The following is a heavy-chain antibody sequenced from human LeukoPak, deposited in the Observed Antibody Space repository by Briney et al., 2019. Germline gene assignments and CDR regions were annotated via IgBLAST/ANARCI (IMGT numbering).Heavy chain of an antibody. Sequence: PSETLSLTCAVYGGSFSGYYWSWIRQPPGKGLEWIGEINHSGSTNYNPSLKSRVTISVDTSKNQFSLKLSSVTAADTAVYYCARGSIYCGSGWGDYWGQGTLVTVSS. J-gene: IGHJ4*02. CDR1: GGSFSGYY. CDR3: ARGSIYCGSGWGDY. V-gene: IGHV4-34*01. D-gene: IGHD3-10*01. CDR2: INHSGST.